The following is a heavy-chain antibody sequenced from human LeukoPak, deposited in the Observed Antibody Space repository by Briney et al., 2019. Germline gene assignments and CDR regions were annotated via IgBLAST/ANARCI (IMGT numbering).Heavy chain of an antibody. D-gene: IGHD2-2*01. J-gene: IGHJ4*02. Sequence: GGSLRLSCAASGFTVSSNYMSWVRQAPGKGLEWVSVIYSGGSTYYADSVKGRFTISRDNSKNTLYLQMNSLRAEDTAVYYCAGDRVPAAINYWGQGTLVTVSS. V-gene: IGHV3-53*01. CDR2: IYSGGST. CDR1: GFTVSSNY. CDR3: AGDRVPAAINY.